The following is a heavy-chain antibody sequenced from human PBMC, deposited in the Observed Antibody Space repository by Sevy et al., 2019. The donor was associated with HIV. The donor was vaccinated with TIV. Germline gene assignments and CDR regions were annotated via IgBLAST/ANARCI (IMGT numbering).Heavy chain of an antibody. V-gene: IGHV3-30*02. Sequence: GGSLRLSCAASGFSFSSYGMHWVRQAPGKGLEWMSYIQYDGSNKDYADSVKGRFTISRDNSKNTLYLQMNSLRVEDTAVFYCVREGGGEGGDHWGKGTLVTVS. CDR2: IQYDGSNK. J-gene: IGHJ4*02. CDR1: GFSFSSYG. CDR3: VREGGGEGGDH. D-gene: IGHD2-21*01.